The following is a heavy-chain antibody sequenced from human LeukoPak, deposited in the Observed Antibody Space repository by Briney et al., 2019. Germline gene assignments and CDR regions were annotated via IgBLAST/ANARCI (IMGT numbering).Heavy chain of an antibody. Sequence: GGSLRLSCAASGFTFDDYAMHWVRQAPGKGLEWVSGISWNSGSIGYADSVKGRFTISRDNAKNSLYLQMNSLRAEDMALYYCAKASGHIAVVPAFDYWGQGTLVTVSS. CDR2: ISWNSGSI. CDR3: AKASGHIAVVPAFDY. J-gene: IGHJ4*02. V-gene: IGHV3-9*03. CDR1: GFTFDDYA. D-gene: IGHD2-2*01.